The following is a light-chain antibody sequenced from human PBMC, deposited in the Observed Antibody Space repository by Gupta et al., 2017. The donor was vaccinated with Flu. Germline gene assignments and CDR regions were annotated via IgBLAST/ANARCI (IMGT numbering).Light chain of an antibody. CDR2: EVN. CDR1: SSDVGGYNY. CDR3: SSYASSSTPVV. Sequence: ITISCTGTSSDVGGYNYVSWYQQHPGKAPKVMIYEVNNRPSGVSNRFSGSKSGNTASLNISGLQAEDEADYYCSSYASSSTPVVFGGGTKLTVL. V-gene: IGLV2-14*01. J-gene: IGLJ2*01.